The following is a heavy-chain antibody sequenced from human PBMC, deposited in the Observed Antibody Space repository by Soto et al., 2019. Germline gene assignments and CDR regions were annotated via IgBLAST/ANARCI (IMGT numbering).Heavy chain of an antibody. J-gene: IGHJ4*02. D-gene: IGHD2-21*01. CDR1: RFSFSSYW. CDR3: ARDHLGDNSDY. CDR2: INGAGSNT. V-gene: IGHV3-74*01. Sequence: EVQLVESGGDLVQPGGSLRLSCVASRFSFSSYWIHWVRHVPGKGLVWVSSINGAGSNTDYADSVKGRFTISRDNTKNTLYLQMNSLRADDTAVYYCARDHLGDNSDYWGQGTLVTVSS.